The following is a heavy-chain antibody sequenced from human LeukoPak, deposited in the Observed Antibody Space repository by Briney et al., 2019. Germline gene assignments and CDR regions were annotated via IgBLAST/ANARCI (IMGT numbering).Heavy chain of an antibody. D-gene: IGHD3-16*01. CDR1: GGSISSYY. CDR2: IYYSGST. V-gene: IGHV4-59*01. CDR3: ARHYGH. J-gene: IGHJ4*02. Sequence: SETLSLTCTVSGGSISSYYWSWLRQPPGKGLEWIGYIYYSGSTNYNPSLKSRVTISVDTSKNQFSLKLSSVTAADTAVYYCARHYGHWGQGTLVTVSS.